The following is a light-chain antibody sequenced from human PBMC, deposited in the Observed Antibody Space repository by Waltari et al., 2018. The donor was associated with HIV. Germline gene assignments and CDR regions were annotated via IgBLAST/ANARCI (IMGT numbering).Light chain of an antibody. CDR3: QQLSTYPIT. J-gene: IGKJ5*01. V-gene: IGKV3-20*01. CDR2: GTS. CDR1: QSLSSKY. Sequence: EIVLTQSPGTLSLSPGERATLSCRASQSLSSKYLAWYQQRPGQAPRLLIYGTSDRATDIPDRFSGSGSGTEFTLTISSLQPEDFATYFCQQLSTYPITFGQGTRLEIK.